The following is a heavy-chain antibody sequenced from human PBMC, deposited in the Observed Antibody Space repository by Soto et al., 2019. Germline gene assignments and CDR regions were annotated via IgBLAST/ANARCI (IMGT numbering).Heavy chain of an antibody. CDR2: ISAYNGNT. Sequence: QVQLVQSGAEVKKPGASVKVSCKASGYTFTSYGISWVRQAPGQGLAWMGWISAYNGNTNYAQKLQGRVTMTTDTSTSTAYMELRSLRSDDTAVYYCARELTDILTGYLNGMDVWGQGTTVTVSS. CDR1: GYTFTSYG. CDR3: ARELTDILTGYLNGMDV. V-gene: IGHV1-18*04. J-gene: IGHJ6*02. D-gene: IGHD3-9*01.